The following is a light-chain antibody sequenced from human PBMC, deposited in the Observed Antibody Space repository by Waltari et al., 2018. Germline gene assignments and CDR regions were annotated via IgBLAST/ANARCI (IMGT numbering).Light chain of an antibody. CDR1: ISDVGAYNY. Sequence: QSALTQPASVSGSPGQSITISCTGTISDVGAYNYAPWYQQPPGKPPQLIIYAVTKRPSGVSNSFSGSKSGTTASLTISGLQAEDEADFYCSSYTTSGTLIFGGGTKLTVL. CDR3: SSYTTSGTLI. CDR2: AVT. J-gene: IGLJ2*01. V-gene: IGLV2-14*03.